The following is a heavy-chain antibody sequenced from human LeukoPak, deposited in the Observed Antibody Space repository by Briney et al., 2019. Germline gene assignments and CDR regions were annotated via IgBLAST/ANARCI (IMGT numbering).Heavy chain of an antibody. CDR1: GFTFSSYA. CDR3: AKDRGSGWYTTYAEYFQH. Sequence: GGSLRLSCAASGFTFSSYAMHWVRQAPGKGLEWVAVISYDGSNKYYADSVKGRFTISRDNSKNTLYLQMNSLRAEDTAVYYCAKDRGSGWYTTYAEYFQHWGQGTLVTVSS. J-gene: IGHJ1*01. CDR2: ISYDGSNK. D-gene: IGHD6-19*01. V-gene: IGHV3-30-3*01.